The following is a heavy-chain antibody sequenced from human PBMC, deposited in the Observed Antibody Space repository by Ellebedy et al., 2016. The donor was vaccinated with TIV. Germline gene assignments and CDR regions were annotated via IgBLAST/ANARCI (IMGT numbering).Heavy chain of an antibody. Sequence: MPSETLSLTCTVYGGSISSYYWSWIRQPPGKGLEWIGYIYYSGSTNYNPSLKSRVTISVETSKNQFSLKLSSVTAADTAVYYCARVSPYSYGLGSHFDYWGQGTLVTVSS. J-gene: IGHJ4*02. CDR1: GGSISSYY. D-gene: IGHD5-18*01. CDR3: ARVSPYSYGLGSHFDY. V-gene: IGHV4-59*01. CDR2: IYYSGST.